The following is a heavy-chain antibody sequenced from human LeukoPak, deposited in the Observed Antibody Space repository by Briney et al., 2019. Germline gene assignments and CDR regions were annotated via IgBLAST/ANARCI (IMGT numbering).Heavy chain of an antibody. Sequence: SEALSLACTVSGGSISSDYWSWIRQPPGKGVEWIGYIQYSGSTNYNPSLKSRVTISVDTSKNQFSLKLSSVTAADTAVYYCARMYHYDRSGYYSFDYWGQGTLVTLSS. D-gene: IGHD3-22*01. V-gene: IGHV4-59*01. CDR2: IQYSGST. CDR1: GGSISSDY. J-gene: IGHJ4*02. CDR3: ARMYHYDRSGYYSFDY.